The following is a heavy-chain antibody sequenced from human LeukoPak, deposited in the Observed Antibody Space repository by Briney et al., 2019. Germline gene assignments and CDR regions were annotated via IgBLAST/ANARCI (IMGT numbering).Heavy chain of an antibody. V-gene: IGHV1-2*02. D-gene: IGHD3-10*01. CDR1: GYTFTGYY. CDR3: ARSWGFGELLYVY. Sequence: ASVKVSCKASGYTFTGYYMHWVRQAPGQGLEWMGWINPNSGGTNYAQKLQGRVTMTRDTSISTAYMELSRLRSDDTAVYYCARSWGFGELLYVYWGQGTLVTVSS. J-gene: IGHJ4*02. CDR2: INPNSGGT.